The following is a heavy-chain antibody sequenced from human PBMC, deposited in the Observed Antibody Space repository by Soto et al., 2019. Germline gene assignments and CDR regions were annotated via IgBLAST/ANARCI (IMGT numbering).Heavy chain of an antibody. CDR3: ARDWKGAEGFDP. CDR2: IGADNGDT. CDR1: GYTFSTYG. D-gene: IGHD1-1*01. Sequence: QVQLVQSGAEVKKPGASVKVSCKASGYTFSTYGFSWVRQAPGQGLEWMGWIGADNGDTNYAQNFQGRVTMTTETYTTTSYMELRSLTSDDTAVYFCARDWKGAEGFDPWGQGTLVTVSP. V-gene: IGHV1-18*01. J-gene: IGHJ5*02.